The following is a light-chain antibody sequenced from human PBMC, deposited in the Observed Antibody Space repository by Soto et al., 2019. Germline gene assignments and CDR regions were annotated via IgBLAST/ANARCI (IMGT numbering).Light chain of an antibody. CDR1: SSDVGGYNY. J-gene: IGLJ3*02. CDR3: SSYTSSSTHLWV. V-gene: IGLV2-14*01. Sequence: QSALTQPASVSGSPGQSITISCTGTSSDVGGYNYVSWYQQHPGKAPKLMIYEVSNRPSGVSNRFSGSKSGNTASLTISGLQAEDEADYYCSSYTSSSTHLWVFGGGTKLTVL. CDR2: EVS.